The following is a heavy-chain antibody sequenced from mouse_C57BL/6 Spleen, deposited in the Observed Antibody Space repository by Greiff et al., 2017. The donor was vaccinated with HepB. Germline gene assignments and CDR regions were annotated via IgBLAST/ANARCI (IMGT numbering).Heavy chain of an antibody. J-gene: IGHJ2*01. CDR3: ARSRGYGYGFDY. D-gene: IGHD2-2*01. CDR1: GYTFTSYW. Sequence: QVQLKQPGAELVKPGASVKLSCKASGYTFTSYWMHWVKQRPGQGLEWIGMIHPNSGSTNYNEKFKSKATLTVDKSSSTAYMQLSSLTSEDSAVYYCARSRGYGYGFDYWGQGTTLTVSS. V-gene: IGHV1-64*01. CDR2: IHPNSGST.